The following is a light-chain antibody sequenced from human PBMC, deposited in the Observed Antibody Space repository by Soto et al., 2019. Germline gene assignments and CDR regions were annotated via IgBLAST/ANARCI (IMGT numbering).Light chain of an antibody. Sequence: QPVLTQPPSASGTPGPRVTISCSGSSSNIGSNYVFWYQHLPGTAPKLLIYRNNQRPSGVPDRFSGSKSGTSASLAISGLRSEDETDYYCAAWDDSLSGVVFGGGTKLTVL. J-gene: IGLJ2*01. CDR2: RNN. CDR3: AAWDDSLSGVV. CDR1: SSNIGSNY. V-gene: IGLV1-47*01.